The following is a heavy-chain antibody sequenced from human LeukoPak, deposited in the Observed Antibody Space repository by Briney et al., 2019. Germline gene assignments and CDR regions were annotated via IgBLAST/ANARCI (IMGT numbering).Heavy chain of an antibody. V-gene: IGHV4-34*01. D-gene: IGHD5-12*01. CDR1: GGSFSGYY. J-gene: IGHJ4*02. Sequence: SETLSLTCAVYGGSFSGYYWSWIRQPPGKGLEWIGEINHSGSTNYNPSLKSRVTIAADTSKNQLSLRLRSVTAADTAVYYCARDPLRERDDYWCQGTLVTVSS. CDR3: ARDPLRERDDY. CDR2: INHSGST.